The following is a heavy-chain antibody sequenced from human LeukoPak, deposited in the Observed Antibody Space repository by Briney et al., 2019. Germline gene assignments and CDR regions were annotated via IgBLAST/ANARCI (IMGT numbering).Heavy chain of an antibody. V-gene: IGHV1-46*01. Sequence: GASVKVSCKASGYTFTSYYMHWVRQAPGQGLEWMGIINPSGGSTSYAQKFQGRVTMTRDTSTSTVYMELSSLRSKDTAVYYCARDQHDILTGYYLDYWGQGTLVTVSS. J-gene: IGHJ4*02. CDR1: GYTFTSYY. CDR3: ARDQHDILTGYYLDY. D-gene: IGHD3-9*01. CDR2: INPSGGST.